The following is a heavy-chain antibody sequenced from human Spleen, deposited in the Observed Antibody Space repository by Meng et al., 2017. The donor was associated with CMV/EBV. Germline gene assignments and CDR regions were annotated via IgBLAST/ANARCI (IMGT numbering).Heavy chain of an antibody. V-gene: IGHV1-2*02. CDR2: ISPKNGGT. CDR1: GYTFTGYY. Sequence: ASVKVSCKASGYTFTGYYIHWVRQAPGQGLEWMGWISPKNGGTKYAPKFRGRDTMTRDTSISTAYMELNSLKSDDTAMYYCARDLGLYSDPRSWFDPWGQGTLVTVSS. J-gene: IGHJ5*02. D-gene: IGHD2-21*01. CDR3: ARDLGLYSDPRSWFDP.